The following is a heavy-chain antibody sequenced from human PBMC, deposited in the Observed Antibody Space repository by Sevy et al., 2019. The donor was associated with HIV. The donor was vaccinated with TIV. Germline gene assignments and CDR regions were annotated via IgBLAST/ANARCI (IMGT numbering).Heavy chain of an antibody. CDR3: AQTYSSSPAGFFDY. CDR2: IYWNDDK. D-gene: IGHD6-13*01. Sequence: SGPTLVNPTQTLTLTCTFSGSSLSTSGVGVGWIRQPPGKALEWLALIYWNDDKRYSPSLKSRLTITKDTSKNQVVLTMTNMDPVDTATYYCAQTYSSSPAGFFDYWGQGTLVTVSS. CDR1: GSSLSTSGVG. J-gene: IGHJ4*02. V-gene: IGHV2-5*01.